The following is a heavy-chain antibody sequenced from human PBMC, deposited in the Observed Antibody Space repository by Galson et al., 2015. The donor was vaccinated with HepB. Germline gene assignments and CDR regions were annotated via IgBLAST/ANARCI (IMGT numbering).Heavy chain of an antibody. V-gene: IGHV3-21*01. D-gene: IGHD1-26*01. CDR3: ARVVVGAKSHYFDY. CDR2: ISSSSSYI. Sequence: SLRLSCAASGFTFSSYSMNWVRQAPGKGLEWVSSISSSSSYIYYADSVKGRFTISRDNAKNSLYLQMNSLRAEDTAVYYCARVVVGAKSHYFDYWGQGTLVTVSS. CDR1: GFTFSSYS. J-gene: IGHJ4*02.